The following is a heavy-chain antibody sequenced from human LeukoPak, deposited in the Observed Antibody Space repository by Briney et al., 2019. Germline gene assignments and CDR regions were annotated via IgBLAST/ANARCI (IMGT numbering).Heavy chain of an antibody. D-gene: IGHD6-6*01. J-gene: IGHJ4*02. CDR3: ARDQRVTGRPDIDY. V-gene: IGHV3-74*03. Sequence: GGSLRLSRAASGFTFRNHWMHWVRQTPGKGLVWVSRISSDGSSTTYADSVKGRFTISRDNAKNTLYLQMNNLRAEDTAMYYCARDQRVTGRPDIDYWGQGTLVIVSS. CDR2: ISSDGSST. CDR1: GFTFRNHW.